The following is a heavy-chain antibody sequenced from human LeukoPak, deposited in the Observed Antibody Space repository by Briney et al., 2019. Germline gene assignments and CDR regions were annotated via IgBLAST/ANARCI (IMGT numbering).Heavy chain of an antibody. CDR3: AICFYDDSSSYEPLDY. Sequence: GGSLSLSCAVSGFTFSSYSMNWVRQAPVKGLEWVSSISSSSSYIYYAASVKGRFTISRDNAKNSLYLQMNSLRAEDTAVYDCAICFYDDSSSYEPLDYWGQGTLVTVSS. CDR2: ISSSSSYI. V-gene: IGHV3-21*01. CDR1: GFTFSSYS. D-gene: IGHD3-22*01. J-gene: IGHJ4*02.